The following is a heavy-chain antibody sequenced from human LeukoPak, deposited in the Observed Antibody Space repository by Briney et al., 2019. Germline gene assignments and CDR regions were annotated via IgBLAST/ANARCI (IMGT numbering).Heavy chain of an antibody. Sequence: GRSLRLSCAASGFTFSSYAMHWVRQAPGKGLEWVAVISYNGSNKYYADSVRGRFTISRDNSKNTLYLQMNSLRAEDTAVYYCARNTAPGRGGYFDYWGQGTLVTVSS. CDR1: GFTFSSYA. V-gene: IGHV3-30-3*01. CDR3: ARNTAPGRGGYFDY. CDR2: ISYNGSNK. J-gene: IGHJ4*02. D-gene: IGHD5-18*01.